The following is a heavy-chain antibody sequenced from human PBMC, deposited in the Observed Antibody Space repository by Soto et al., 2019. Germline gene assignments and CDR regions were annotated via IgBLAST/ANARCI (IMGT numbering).Heavy chain of an antibody. J-gene: IGHJ4*02. CDR1: GFSLTTSGVG. Sequence: QITLKESGPTRVKPTQTLALTCTFSGFSLTTSGVGVGWIRKTPGKALEWLAVIYWDDDKRYSPSLKNRLTITKDTSKNQVVLTMANMDPVDTGTYFCAYRGYMYGNWDHGYFDYWGQGTLVTVSS. CDR2: IYWDDDK. V-gene: IGHV2-5*02. CDR3: AYRGYMYGNWDHGYFDY. D-gene: IGHD5-18*01.